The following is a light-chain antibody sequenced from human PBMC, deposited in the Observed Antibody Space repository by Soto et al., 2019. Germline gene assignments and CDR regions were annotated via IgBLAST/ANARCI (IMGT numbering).Light chain of an antibody. Sequence: QSALTQPASVSGSPGQSITISCTGNSSDVGGYYYVSWYQHHPGKAPKLIIYEVTNRPSGVSSRFSGSNSGNTASLIISGLQAEDEAEYYCSSYTSSSAPHVVFGGGTKLTVL. V-gene: IGLV2-14*01. J-gene: IGLJ2*01. CDR2: EVT. CDR1: SSDVGGYYY. CDR3: SSYTSSSAPHVV.